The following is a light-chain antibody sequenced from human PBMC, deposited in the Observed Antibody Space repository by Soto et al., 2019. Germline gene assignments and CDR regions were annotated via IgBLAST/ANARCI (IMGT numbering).Light chain of an antibody. V-gene: IGKV1-5*03. CDR1: QTISSW. CDR3: QHYSSYSEA. CDR2: KAS. Sequence: DIQMTQSPSTLSGSVGDRVTITCRASQTISSWLAWYQQKPGKAPKLLIYKASTLKSGVPSRFSGSGSGTEFILTISSLQPDDFATYYCQHYSSYSEAFGQGTKVDIK. J-gene: IGKJ1*01.